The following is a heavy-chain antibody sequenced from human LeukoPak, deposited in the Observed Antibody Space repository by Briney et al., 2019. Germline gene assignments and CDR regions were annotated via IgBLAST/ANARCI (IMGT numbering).Heavy chain of an antibody. CDR2: IKQDGSDE. Sequence: PGGSLRLSCAASGFTFSSYWMSWVRQAPGKGLEWVANIKQDGSDEYYVDSVKGRFTISRDNAKSSLYLQMNSLRAEDPAVYYCARDGFWSGYSLYYYGMDVWGQGTTVTVSS. V-gene: IGHV3-7*01. CDR3: ARDGFWSGYSLYYYGMDV. J-gene: IGHJ6*02. CDR1: GFTFSSYW. D-gene: IGHD3-3*01.